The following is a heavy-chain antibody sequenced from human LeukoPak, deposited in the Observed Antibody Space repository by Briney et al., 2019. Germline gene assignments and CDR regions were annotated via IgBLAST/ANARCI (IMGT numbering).Heavy chain of an antibody. CDR1: GGSISSSSYY. V-gene: IGHV4-39*01. J-gene: IGHJ5*02. CDR3: ARPSITIFGPFDP. CDR2: IYYSGST. D-gene: IGHD3-3*01. Sequence: SETLSLTCTVSGGSISSSSYYWGWIRQPPGKGLEWIGSIYYSGSTYYNPSLKSRVTISVDTSKNQFSLKLSSVTAADTAVYYCARPSITIFGPFDPWGRGTLVTVSS.